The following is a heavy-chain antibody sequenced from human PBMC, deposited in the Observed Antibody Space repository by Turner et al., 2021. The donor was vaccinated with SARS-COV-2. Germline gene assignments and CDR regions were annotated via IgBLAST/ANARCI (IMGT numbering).Heavy chain of an antibody. V-gene: IGHV3-48*03. J-gene: IGHJ2*01. D-gene: IGHD3-22*01. CDR2: ISSSGSTI. CDR3: ARDQYYDSSGYYFFRASYFDL. Sequence: EVQVVEPGGGLVQPGGSLRPSCSVSGFPFRSYEMNWVRQAPGKGLEWVSYISSSGSTIYYADTVKGRFTISRDNAKNSLYLQMNSLRAEDTAVYYCARDQYYDSSGYYFFRASYFDLWGRGTLVTVSS. CDR1: GFPFRSYE.